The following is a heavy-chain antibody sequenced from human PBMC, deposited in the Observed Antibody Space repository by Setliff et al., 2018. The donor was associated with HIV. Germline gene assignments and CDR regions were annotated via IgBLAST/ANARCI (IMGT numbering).Heavy chain of an antibody. CDR3: ARWADWFDL. CDR2: MSDYNRNT. Sequence: GASVKVSCKASGYTFTSFGISWVRQAPGQGLEWVGWMSDYNRNTEHAEKFRGRVTLTKDISTSTAYMELRSLRLDDTAAYYCARWADWFDLWGQGTLVTVSS. J-gene: IGHJ5*02. V-gene: IGHV1-18*01. D-gene: IGHD1-26*01. CDR1: GYTFTSFG.